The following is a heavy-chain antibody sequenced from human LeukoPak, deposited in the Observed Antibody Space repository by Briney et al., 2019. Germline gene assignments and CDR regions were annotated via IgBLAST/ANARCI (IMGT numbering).Heavy chain of an antibody. D-gene: IGHD3-16*01. CDR1: GGSISSSSYY. CDR2: IYYSGST. Sequence: SETLSLTCTVSGGSISSSSYYWGWIRQPPGKGLEWIGSIYYSGSTYYNPSLKSRVTISVDTSKNQFSLKLSSVTAADTAVYYCARRGLGVYWGQGTLVTVSS. J-gene: IGHJ4*02. V-gene: IGHV4-39*07. CDR3: ARRGLGVY.